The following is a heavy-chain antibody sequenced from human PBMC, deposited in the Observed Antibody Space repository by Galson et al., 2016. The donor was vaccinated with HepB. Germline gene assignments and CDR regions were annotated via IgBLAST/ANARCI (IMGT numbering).Heavy chain of an antibody. CDR1: GFTFSSYA. J-gene: IGHJ4*02. V-gene: IGHV3-23*01. CDR3: AKDKRGHSSAWYWYFDY. CDR2: MSDSDDI. Sequence: SLRLSCAASGFTFSSYAMAWVRQAPGRGLEWVSGMSDSDDIYYSPTVKGRFTISRDNSKNTVLLQLTSLRAEDTAVYYCAKDKRGHSSAWYWYFDYWGPGTLVSVSS. D-gene: IGHD6-13*01.